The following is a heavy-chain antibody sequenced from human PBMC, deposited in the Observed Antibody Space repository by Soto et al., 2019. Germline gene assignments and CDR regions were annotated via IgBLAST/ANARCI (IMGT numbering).Heavy chain of an antibody. D-gene: IGHD6-13*01. Sequence: EVQLLESGGGLVQPGGSLRLSCVASGFTFSSYAVNWVRQAPGKGLEWVSVISGSGGTTFYADSVKGRFTTSRDNSKNTLYLQMSSLRAEDTAVYYCAKDLGFTSSWQYGLDVWGQGTTLTVSS. V-gene: IGHV3-23*01. CDR2: ISGSGGTT. CDR3: AKDLGFTSSWQYGLDV. CDR1: GFTFSSYA. J-gene: IGHJ6*02.